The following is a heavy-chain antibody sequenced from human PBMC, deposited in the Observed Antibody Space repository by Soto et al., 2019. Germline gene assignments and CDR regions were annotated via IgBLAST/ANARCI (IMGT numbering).Heavy chain of an antibody. Sequence: PGESLKISCKGSGYSFTSYWIGWVRQMPGKGLEWMGIIYPGDSDTRYSPSFQGQVTISADKSISTAYLQWGSLKASDTAMYYCASGIQLWQDAFDIWGQGTMVTVSS. CDR3: ASGIQLWQDAFDI. V-gene: IGHV5-51*01. J-gene: IGHJ3*02. CDR2: IYPGDSDT. CDR1: GYSFTSYW. D-gene: IGHD5-18*01.